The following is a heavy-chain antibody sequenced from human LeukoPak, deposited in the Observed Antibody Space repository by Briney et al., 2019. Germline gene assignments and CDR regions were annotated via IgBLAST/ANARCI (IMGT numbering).Heavy chain of an antibody. D-gene: IGHD2-15*01. CDR3: AREARYCSGGNCYDKHFYYYYYMDV. V-gene: IGHV4-39*07. CDR1: GGSISSSSYY. CDR2: IYYSGST. Sequence: SETLSLTCTVSGGSISSSSYYWGWIRQPPGKGLEWIGNIYYSGSTYYNPSLKSRVTISVDTSKNQFSLKLSSVTAADTAVYYCAREARYCSGGNCYDKHFYYYYYMDVWGKGTTVTVSS. J-gene: IGHJ6*03.